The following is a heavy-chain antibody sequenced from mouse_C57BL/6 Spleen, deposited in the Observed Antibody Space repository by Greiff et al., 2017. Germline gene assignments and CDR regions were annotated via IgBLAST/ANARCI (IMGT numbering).Heavy chain of an antibody. D-gene: IGHD2-3*01. CDR3: ARWEGYSYYFDD. J-gene: IGHJ2*01. CDR1: GYTFTSYW. V-gene: IGHV1-64*01. CDR2: IHPNSGST. Sequence: QVQLQQPGAELVKPGASVKLSCKASGYTFTSYWMHWVKQRPGQGLEWIGMIHPNSGSTNYNEKFKSKATLTVDKSSSTAYMQLSSLTSEDSAVYDCARWEGYSYYFDDWGQGTTLTVSS.